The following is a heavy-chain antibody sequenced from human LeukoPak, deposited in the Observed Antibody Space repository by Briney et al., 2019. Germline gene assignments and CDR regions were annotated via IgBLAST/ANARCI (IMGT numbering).Heavy chain of an antibody. J-gene: IGHJ6*03. CDR3: ARGLFRGVRTDPSYYYYMDV. D-gene: IGHD3-10*01. Sequence: SETLSLTCTVSGGSVSNNYWNFIRQAAGKGLEWIGRIYTSGSTNYNPSLKSRVTMSVDTSKNQFSLKLTSVTAADTAAYYCARGLFRGVRTDPSYYYYMDVWGKGTTVTVSS. V-gene: IGHV4-4*07. CDR2: IYTSGST. CDR1: GGSVSNNY.